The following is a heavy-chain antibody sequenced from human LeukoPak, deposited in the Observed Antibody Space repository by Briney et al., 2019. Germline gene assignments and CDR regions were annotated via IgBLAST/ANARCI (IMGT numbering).Heavy chain of an antibody. CDR2: IYYSGST. V-gene: IGHV4-59*01. CDR3: ARGASSSPHY. Sequence: SETLSLTRTVSGVSISSYYWSWIRQPPGKGLEWIGYIYYSGSTNYNPSLKSRVTISVDTSKNQFSLKLSSVTAADTAVYYCARGASSSPHYWGQGTLVTVSS. D-gene: IGHD6-6*01. J-gene: IGHJ4*02. CDR1: GVSISSYY.